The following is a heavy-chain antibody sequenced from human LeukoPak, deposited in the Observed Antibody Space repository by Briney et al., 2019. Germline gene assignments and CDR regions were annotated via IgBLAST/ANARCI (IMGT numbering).Heavy chain of an antibody. D-gene: IGHD6-13*01. CDR2: VYYSGAT. Sequence: PSETLSLTCSVSGGSISGSYWFWTRQPPGKGLEWIGYVYYSGATNYNPSLRSRVTLSVDTSKNQFSLKLNSVTAADTAIYYCAREIPGAGHFDYWGQGALVTVSS. CDR1: GGSISGSY. J-gene: IGHJ4*02. CDR3: AREIPGAGHFDY. V-gene: IGHV4-59*12.